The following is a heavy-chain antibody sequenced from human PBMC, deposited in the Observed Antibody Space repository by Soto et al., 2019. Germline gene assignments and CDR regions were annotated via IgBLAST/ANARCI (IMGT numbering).Heavy chain of an antibody. CDR2: IITLFGTA. V-gene: IGHV1-69*01. J-gene: IGHJ4*02. CDR1: GGTFSSHS. CDR3: AGEVGYGDFSAALLD. Sequence: VQLMQSGAEVKQPGSSVKVSCKASGGTFSSHSINWVRQAPGQGLEWMGGIITLFGTANYAQNFQGRVTTTAEQSTSTAYRELNSLRSDDTAVYYCAGEVGYGDFSAALLDWGQGTRVTVSS. D-gene: IGHD4-17*01.